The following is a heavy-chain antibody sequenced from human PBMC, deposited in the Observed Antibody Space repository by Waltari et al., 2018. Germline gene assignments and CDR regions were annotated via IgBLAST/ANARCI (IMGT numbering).Heavy chain of an antibody. CDR2: INNSSSSI. Sequence: EVQMVESGGGWVRPGGSLRLSCAASGFTFSSYSMNWVCQAPGKGLEWVSYINNSSSSIYYADSVKGRFTISRDNAKNSVYLQMNSLRAEDTAVYYCAGSLGYWGQGTLVTVSS. CDR1: GFTFSSYS. CDR3: AGSLGY. V-gene: IGHV3-48*04. J-gene: IGHJ1*01. D-gene: IGHD3-16*02.